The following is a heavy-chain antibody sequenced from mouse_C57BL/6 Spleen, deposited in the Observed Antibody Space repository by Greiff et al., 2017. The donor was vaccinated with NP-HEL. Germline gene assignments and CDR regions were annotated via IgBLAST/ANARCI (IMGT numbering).Heavy chain of an antibody. CDR2: IWSDGST. CDR1: GFSLTSYG. V-gene: IGHV2-6-1*01. CDR3: ARHGIITTVEDYYAMDY. Sequence: VQGVESGPGLVAPSQSLSITCTVSGFSLTSYGVHWVRQPPGKGLEWLVVIWSDGSTTYNSALKSRLSISKDNSKSQVFLKMNSLQTDDTAMYYCARHGIITTVEDYYAMDYWGQGTSVTVSS. D-gene: IGHD1-1*01. J-gene: IGHJ4*01.